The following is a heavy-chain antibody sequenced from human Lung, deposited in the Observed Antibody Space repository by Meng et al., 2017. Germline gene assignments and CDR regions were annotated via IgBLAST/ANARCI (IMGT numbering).Heavy chain of an antibody. Sequence: QVQLQVAGPGLGQPSGTLSLTCAVSGGSISSSNWWSWVRQPPGKGLEWIGEIYHSGSTNYNPSLKSRVTISVDKSKNQFSLKLSSVTAADTAVYYCARGSITMVRGVSVFDPWGQGTLVTVSS. CDR3: ARGSITMVRGVSVFDP. V-gene: IGHV4-4*02. D-gene: IGHD3-10*01. CDR2: IYHSGST. J-gene: IGHJ5*02. CDR1: GGSISSSNW.